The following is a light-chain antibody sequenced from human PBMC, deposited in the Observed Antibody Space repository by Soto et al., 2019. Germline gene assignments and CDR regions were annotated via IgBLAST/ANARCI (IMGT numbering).Light chain of an antibody. J-gene: IGLJ3*02. CDR2: GNS. Sequence: QSVLTQPPSVSGAPGQRVTISCTGSSSNIGAGYDVHWYQQLPGAAPKLLIYGNSNRPSGVPDRFSGSRSGTSASLAITGLQPEDEADYYCAAWDDSLNGWVFGGGTKLTVL. V-gene: IGLV1-40*01. CDR1: SSNIGAGYD. CDR3: AAWDDSLNGWV.